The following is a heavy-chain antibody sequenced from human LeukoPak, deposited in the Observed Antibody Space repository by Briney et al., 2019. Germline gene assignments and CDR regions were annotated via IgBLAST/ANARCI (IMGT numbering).Heavy chain of an antibody. Sequence: GGSPRLSCAASGITLSSYAMHWVRQAPGKGLEWVSLISSGGTDEYYADSVKGRFTISRDNSKNTLYLQLNSLRGEDTAVYYCARDSTYYYDSGSSGPHYFDNWGQGTLVTVSS. CDR2: ISSGGTDE. CDR1: GITLSSYA. V-gene: IGHV3-30*01. D-gene: IGHD3-10*01. CDR3: ARDSTYYYDSGSSGPHYFDN. J-gene: IGHJ4*02.